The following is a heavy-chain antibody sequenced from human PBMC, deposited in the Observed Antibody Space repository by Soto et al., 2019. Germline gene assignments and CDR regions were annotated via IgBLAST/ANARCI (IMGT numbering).Heavy chain of an antibody. CDR1: GFTFSSYG. J-gene: IGHJ3*02. CDR3: AKEQYYYDSSGYSSPVPGAFDI. Sequence: GSLRVTCSASGFTFSSYGMHWVRQAAGKGLEWVAVISYDGSNKYYADSVKGRFTISRDNSKNTLYLQMNSLRAEDTDVYYCAKEQYYYDSSGYSSPVPGAFDIWGQGTMVTVSS. CDR2: ISYDGSNK. D-gene: IGHD3-22*01. V-gene: IGHV3-30*18.